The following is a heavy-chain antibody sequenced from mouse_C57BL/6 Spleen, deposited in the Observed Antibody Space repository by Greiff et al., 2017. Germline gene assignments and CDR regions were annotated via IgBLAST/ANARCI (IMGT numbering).Heavy chain of an antibody. D-gene: IGHD3-1*01. Sequence: QVQLQQSGPELVKPGASVKISCKASGYAFSSSWMNWVKQRPGKGLEWIGRIYPGDGDTNYNGKFKGKATLTADKSSSTAYMQLSSLTSEDSAVYFCAAGSGNYFGYWGQGTTLTVSS. J-gene: IGHJ2*01. CDR3: AAGSGNYFGY. V-gene: IGHV1-82*01. CDR1: GYAFSSSW. CDR2: IYPGDGDT.